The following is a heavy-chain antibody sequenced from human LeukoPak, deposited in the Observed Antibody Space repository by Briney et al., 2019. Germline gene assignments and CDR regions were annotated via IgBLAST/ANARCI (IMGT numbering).Heavy chain of an antibody. CDR3: ARALYYSSGYCFFDY. D-gene: IGHD3-22*01. CDR1: GGSISSRDYY. CDR2: IFYSGST. V-gene: IGHV4-31*03. Sequence: SQTLSLTCSVSGGSISSRDYYWSWIRQHPGKGLEWIGYIFYSGSTHYNPSLKSRVTISVDPSKNQFSLKLSSVTAADTAVYYCARALYYSSGYCFFDYWGQGILVTVSS. J-gene: IGHJ4*02.